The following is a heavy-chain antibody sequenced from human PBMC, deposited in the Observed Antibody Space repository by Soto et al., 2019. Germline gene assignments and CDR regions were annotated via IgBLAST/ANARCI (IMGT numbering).Heavy chain of an antibody. CDR3: ARQEQWLVLQWFDP. CDR1: GASISSSRYY. CDR2: IFYSGNT. J-gene: IGHJ5*02. D-gene: IGHD6-19*01. Sequence: SETLSLTCTVSGASISSSRYYWGWIRQPPGKGLEWIGSIFYSGNTYYNPSLKSRVTISVDTSKNQFSLKLRSVAATDTAVYYCARQEQWLVLQWFDPWGQGTLVTAPQ. V-gene: IGHV4-39*01.